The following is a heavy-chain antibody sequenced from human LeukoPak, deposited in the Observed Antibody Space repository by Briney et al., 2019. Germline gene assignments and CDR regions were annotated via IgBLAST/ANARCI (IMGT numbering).Heavy chain of an antibody. CDR2: ISGYNGYT. Sequence: ASVKVSCKASGYTFTSYGISWVRQAPGQGLEWMGWISGYNGYTHYAHNLQGRVTMTTDTSTSTAYMELRSLRSDDTAVYYCARHEARYSSGYYPNWFDPWGQGTLVTVSS. CDR3: ARHEARYSSGYYPNWFDP. D-gene: IGHD3-22*01. CDR1: GYTFTSYG. J-gene: IGHJ5*02. V-gene: IGHV1-18*01.